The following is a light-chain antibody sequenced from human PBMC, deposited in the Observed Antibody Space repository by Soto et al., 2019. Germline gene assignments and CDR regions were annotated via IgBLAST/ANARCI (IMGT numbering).Light chain of an antibody. Sequence: DIQMPQSPYSLSAAVGDRVTIACRASQNINTYLNWYQQKPGKAPKLLIFDAASLQSGVPSRFSGGGSRTDFTLTITSLQPEDFATYYCQQTSSAPFTFGRGTKVDIK. CDR2: DAA. J-gene: IGKJ3*01. V-gene: IGKV1-39*01. CDR3: QQTSSAPFT. CDR1: QNINTY.